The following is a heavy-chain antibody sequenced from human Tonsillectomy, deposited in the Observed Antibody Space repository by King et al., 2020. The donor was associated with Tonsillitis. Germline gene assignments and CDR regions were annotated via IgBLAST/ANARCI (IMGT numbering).Heavy chain of an antibody. V-gene: IGHV2-5*01. Sequence: TLKESGPTLVKPPQTLTLTCAFSGFSLKTGGVGVGWIRQPPGQALEWLALIYGNDDKDYRPSLKSRLAITKAASKTQVVFTMTNMDTVDTATYYCVYRKRREGSDPFDFWGQGTLVTVSS. CDR2: IYGNDDK. J-gene: IGHJ4*02. CDR1: GFSLKTGGVG. CDR3: VYRKRREGSDPFDF. D-gene: IGHD1-14*01.